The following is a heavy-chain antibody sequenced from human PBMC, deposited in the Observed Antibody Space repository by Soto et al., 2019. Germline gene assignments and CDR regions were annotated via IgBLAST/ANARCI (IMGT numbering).Heavy chain of an antibody. D-gene: IGHD3-22*01. CDR2: IKNKNYGGTK. J-gene: IGHJ4*01. CDR1: WVSFSGSA. Sequence: LSCAASWVSFSGSAMHWVPQASGKGLEWVGRIKNKNYGGTKEFPAPVRGRFDISRDDSKNMVYMQMNSLKTEDTAVYYCTTDSYITMIVVRFDYWGHGTLVTVSS. CDR3: TTDSYITMIVVRFDY. V-gene: IGHV3-15*07.